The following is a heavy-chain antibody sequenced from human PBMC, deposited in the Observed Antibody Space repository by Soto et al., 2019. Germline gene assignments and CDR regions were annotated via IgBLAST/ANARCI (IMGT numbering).Heavy chain of an antibody. J-gene: IGHJ4*02. V-gene: IGHV1-18*01. CDR1: VYTFSSYA. Sequence: GASVKGSCKASVYTFSSYAFSWVRQAPGQGLEWMGWISAYNGNTNYAQNLQGRVTMTTDTSTSTAYMELRSLRSDDTAVYYCARHGPPLDYWGQGTLVTVSS. CDR3: ARHGPPLDY. CDR2: ISAYNGNT.